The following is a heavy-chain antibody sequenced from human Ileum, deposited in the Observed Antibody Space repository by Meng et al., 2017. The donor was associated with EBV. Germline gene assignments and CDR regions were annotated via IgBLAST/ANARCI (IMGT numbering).Heavy chain of an antibody. J-gene: IGHJ4*02. V-gene: IGHV4-30-2*01. CDR1: GGSISSGGHS. D-gene: IGHD4-23*01. CDR3: ARAHPVVYFFDY. Sequence: HRQLQLSGSELGKPSQTLSLPCAVSGGSISSGGHSWSRIRQPPGKGLEWIGDIQHSGSTYYNPSLKSRVTISVDRSRNQFSLKLSSVTAADTAVYYCARAHPVVYFFDYWGQGTLVTVSS. CDR2: IQHSGST.